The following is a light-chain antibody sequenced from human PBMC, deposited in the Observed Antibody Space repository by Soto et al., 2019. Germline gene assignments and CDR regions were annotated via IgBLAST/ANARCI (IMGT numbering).Light chain of an antibody. CDR3: QQYNSYPWT. CDR1: QSISSW. J-gene: IGKJ1*01. CDR2: KAS. Sequence: DIQMTQSPSTLSASVGDRVTITCRASQSISSWLAWYQQKPGKAPKVLIYKASSLESGVPSRSSGSGSGTEFTLTISSLQPDDFATYYCQQYNSYPWTFGQGTKV. V-gene: IGKV1-5*03.